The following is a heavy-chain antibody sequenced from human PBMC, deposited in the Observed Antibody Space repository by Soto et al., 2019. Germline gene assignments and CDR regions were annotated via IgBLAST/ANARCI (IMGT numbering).Heavy chain of an antibody. D-gene: IGHD6-19*01. J-gene: IGHJ3*02. V-gene: IGHV3-33*01. Sequence: PGGSLRLSCAASGFTFSRYGMHWVRQAPGKGLEWVAVIWYDGSNKYYADSVKGRFTISRDNSKNTLYLQMNSLRAEDTAVYYCARDGYSSADDAFDIWGQGTMVTVSS. CDR1: GFTFSRYG. CDR3: ARDGYSSADDAFDI. CDR2: IWYDGSNK.